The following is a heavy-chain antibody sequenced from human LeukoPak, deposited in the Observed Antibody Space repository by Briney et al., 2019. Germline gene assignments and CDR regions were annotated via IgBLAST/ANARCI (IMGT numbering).Heavy chain of an antibody. CDR1: GYTLTELS. D-gene: IGHD5-24*01. Sequence: GASVKVSCKVSGYTLTELSMHWVRQAPGKGLEWMGGFDPEDGETIYAQKFRGRVTMTEDTSTDTAYMELSSLRPEDTAVYYCATTRDGYNPDFDYWGQGTLVTVSS. CDR2: FDPEDGET. CDR3: ATTRDGYNPDFDY. V-gene: IGHV1-24*01. J-gene: IGHJ4*02.